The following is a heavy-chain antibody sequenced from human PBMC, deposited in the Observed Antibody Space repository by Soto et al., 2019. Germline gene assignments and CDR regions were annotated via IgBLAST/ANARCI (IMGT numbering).Heavy chain of an antibody. Sequence: PSETLSLTCTVSGGSISSSSYYWGWIRQPPGKGLEWIGYIYYSGSTYYNPSLKSRVTISVDTSKNQFSLKLSSVTAADTAVYYCARVDSSGWYYFDYWGQGTLVTVSS. D-gene: IGHD6-19*01. CDR2: IYYSGST. CDR3: ARVDSSGWYYFDY. CDR1: GGSISSSSYY. J-gene: IGHJ4*02. V-gene: IGHV4-39*07.